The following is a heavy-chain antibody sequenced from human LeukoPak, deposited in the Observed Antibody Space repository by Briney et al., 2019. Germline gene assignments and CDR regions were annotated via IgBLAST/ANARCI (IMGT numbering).Heavy chain of an antibody. CDR2: ISYDGSNK. Sequence: GRSLRLSCAASGFTFSSYGMHWVRQAPGKGLEWVAVISYDGSNKYYADSVKGRFTISRDNSKNTLYLQMNNLRAEDTAVYYCARDRDRAEFYFDYWGQGTLVTVSS. D-gene: IGHD1-14*01. J-gene: IGHJ4*02. CDR3: ARDRDRAEFYFDY. V-gene: IGHV3-30*03. CDR1: GFTFSSYG.